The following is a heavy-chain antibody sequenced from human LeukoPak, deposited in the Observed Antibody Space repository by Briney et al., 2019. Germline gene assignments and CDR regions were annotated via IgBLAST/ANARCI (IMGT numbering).Heavy chain of an antibody. Sequence: PSETLSLTCAVSGGSISSSNWWSWVRQPPGKGLEWIGEIYHSGSTNYNPSLKSRVTISVDKSKNQFSLKLSSVTAADTAVYYCARSPTYCSGGSCYRKTDYWGQGTLVTVSS. V-gene: IGHV4-4*02. CDR3: ARSPTYCSGGSCYRKTDY. D-gene: IGHD2-15*01. CDR2: IYHSGST. CDR1: GGSISSSNW. J-gene: IGHJ4*02.